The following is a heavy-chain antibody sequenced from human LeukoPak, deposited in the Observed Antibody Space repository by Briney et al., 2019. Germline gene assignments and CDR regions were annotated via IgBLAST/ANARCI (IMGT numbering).Heavy chain of an antibody. CDR3: ARAGIHDYTCDY. D-gene: IGHD4-4*01. V-gene: IGHV1-2*02. CDR1: GDTFTGYY. CDR2: INPNSGGT. Sequence: ASVKVSCKASGDTFTGYYMHWLRQAPGQGLEWMGWINPNSGGTNYAQKFQGRVTMTRDTSISTAYMELSRLRSDDTAVYYCARAGIHDYTCDYWGQGTLVTVSS. J-gene: IGHJ4*02.